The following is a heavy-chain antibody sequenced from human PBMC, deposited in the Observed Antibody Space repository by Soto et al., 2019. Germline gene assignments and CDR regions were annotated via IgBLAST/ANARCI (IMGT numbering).Heavy chain of an antibody. D-gene: IGHD5-18*01. Sequence: VASVKVSCKASGYTFTGCYMHWVRQAPGQGLEWMGWINPNSDGTNYAQKFQGWVTMTRDTSISTAYMELSRLRSDDTAVYYCARGIQLWSYYYYYGMDVWGQGTTVTVSS. CDR2: INPNSDGT. J-gene: IGHJ6*02. V-gene: IGHV1-2*04. CDR1: GYTFTGCY. CDR3: ARGIQLWSYYYYYGMDV.